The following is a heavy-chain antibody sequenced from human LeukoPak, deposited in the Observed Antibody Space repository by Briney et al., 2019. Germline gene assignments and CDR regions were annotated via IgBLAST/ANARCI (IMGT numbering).Heavy chain of an antibody. Sequence: GGSLRLSCAASGITFSSYSMNWVRQAPGKGLEWVSFISTSSSYTYYADSVKGRFTISRDNAKNSLYLQMNSLRAEDTAVYYCARALIYGDHDYWGQGTLVTVSS. CDR1: GITFSSYS. CDR2: ISTSSSYT. J-gene: IGHJ4*02. V-gene: IGHV3-21*01. CDR3: ARALIYGDHDY. D-gene: IGHD4-17*01.